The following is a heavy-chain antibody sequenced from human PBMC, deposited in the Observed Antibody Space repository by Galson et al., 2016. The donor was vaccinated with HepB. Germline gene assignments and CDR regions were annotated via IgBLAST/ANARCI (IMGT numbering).Heavy chain of an antibody. J-gene: IGHJ2*01. CDR2: IKKDGSEI. Sequence: SLRLSCAASGFSLGNYWMNWARQAPGKGLEWLANIKKDGSEINYVDSVEGRFTISRDNAKNSLFLQMNTLRVEDTAVYYCTREFDLWGRGTQVTVSS. CDR1: GFSLGNYW. CDR3: TREFDL. V-gene: IGHV3-7*04.